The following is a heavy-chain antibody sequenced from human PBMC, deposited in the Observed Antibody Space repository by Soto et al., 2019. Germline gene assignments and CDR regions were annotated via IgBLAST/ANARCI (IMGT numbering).Heavy chain of an antibody. J-gene: IGHJ4*02. CDR3: ALDFWSGYYIRYFDY. CDR1: GYTFSDYG. V-gene: IGHV1-18*01. Sequence: QVPLVQSGGEVKKPGASVKVSCKASGYTFSDYGISWVRQAPGQGLEWMGWIGPYNDNTNYAQKFQGRVTMTRDTSPTTGYMELRGLRADDTAVYYFALDFWSGYYIRYFDYWGQGTLLIVSS. D-gene: IGHD3-3*01. CDR2: IGPYNDNT.